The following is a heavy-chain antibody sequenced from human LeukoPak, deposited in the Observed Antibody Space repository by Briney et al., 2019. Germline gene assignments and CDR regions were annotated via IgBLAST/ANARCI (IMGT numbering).Heavy chain of an antibody. J-gene: IGHJ4*02. D-gene: IGHD1-26*01. CDR3: AKHLALVGATTTYDY. CDR2: IKQDGSEK. CDR1: GFTFSSYW. V-gene: IGHV3-7*01. Sequence: GGSLRLSCAASGFTFSSYWMSWVRQAPGKGLEWVANIKQDGSEKYYVDSVKGRFTISRDNAKNSLYLQMNSLRAEDTAVYYCAKHLALVGATTTYDYWGQGTLVIVSS.